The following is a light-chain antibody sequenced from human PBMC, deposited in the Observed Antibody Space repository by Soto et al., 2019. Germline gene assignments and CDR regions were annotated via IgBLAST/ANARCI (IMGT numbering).Light chain of an antibody. CDR2: GVS. V-gene: IGLV2-11*01. Sequence: QSALTQTRSVSGSPGQSVTISCTGTTSDIGAYNYVSWYQQHPGKAPKLIIYGVSKRPSGVPERFSGSKSDSTASLTISGLQDEDEADYYCCSYAGYYTLLFGGGTKVTVL. CDR1: TSDIGAYNY. CDR3: CSYAGYYTLL. J-gene: IGLJ2*01.